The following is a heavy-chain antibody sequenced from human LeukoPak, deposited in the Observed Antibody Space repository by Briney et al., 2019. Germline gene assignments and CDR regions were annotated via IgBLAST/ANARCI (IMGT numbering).Heavy chain of an antibody. V-gene: IGHV4-39*07. CDR1: GGSISSYY. CDR2: IYYSGST. Sequence: SETLSLTCTVSGGSISSYYWSWIRQPPGKGLEWIGSIYYSGSTYYNPSLKSRVTISVDTSKNQFSLKLSSVTAADTAMYYCARDPFITIFGVVIRRDYWGQGTLVTVSS. D-gene: IGHD3-3*01. J-gene: IGHJ4*02. CDR3: ARDPFITIFGVVIRRDY.